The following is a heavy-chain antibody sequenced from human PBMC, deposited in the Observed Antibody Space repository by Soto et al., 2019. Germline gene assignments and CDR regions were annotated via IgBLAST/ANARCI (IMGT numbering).Heavy chain of an antibody. CDR3: ARDQLNYGGNKYYFDY. J-gene: IGHJ4*02. D-gene: IGHD4-17*01. Sequence: SETLSLTCDVSGYSIKSGYYWGWIRQPPGKGLEWIGSTYHGDITCYNPSLKSRVSISVDTSKNQFSLMVTSVTAADTAVYYCARDQLNYGGNKYYFDYWGQGTLVTVSS. CDR2: TYHGDIT. V-gene: IGHV4-38-2*02. CDR1: GYSIKSGYY.